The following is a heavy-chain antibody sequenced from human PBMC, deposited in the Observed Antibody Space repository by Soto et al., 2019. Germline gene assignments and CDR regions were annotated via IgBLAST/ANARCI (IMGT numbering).Heavy chain of an antibody. CDR1: GDSISRGGYS. V-gene: IGHV4-30-2*01. D-gene: IGHD6-6*01. CDR3: ARGSSSYYDYGMDV. J-gene: IGHJ6*02. CDR2: IYDSGST. Sequence: SETLSLTCAVSGDSISRGGYSWTWIRQPPGKALEWIGNIYDSGSTSYNPSLKSRVTISVDTSKNQFSLRLTSVAAADTAVYFCARGSSSYYDYGMDVWGQGTTVTVSS.